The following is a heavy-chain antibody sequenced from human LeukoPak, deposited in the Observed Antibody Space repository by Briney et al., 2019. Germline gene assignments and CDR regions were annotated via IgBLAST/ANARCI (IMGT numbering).Heavy chain of an antibody. CDR3: ARLIYTMTTVTHNYYCGMDV. CDR2: INQSGST. CDR1: GGSFSGYY. J-gene: IGHJ6*02. D-gene: IGHD4-11*01. V-gene: IGHV4-34*01. Sequence: ASETLSLTCAVYGGSFSGYYCSWIRQPPGKGLEWIGEINQSGSTNYDPSLKSRVTITVDTSKNQYSLKLSSVTAAATAVYYCARLIYTMTTVTHNYYCGMDVWGQGTTVTVSS.